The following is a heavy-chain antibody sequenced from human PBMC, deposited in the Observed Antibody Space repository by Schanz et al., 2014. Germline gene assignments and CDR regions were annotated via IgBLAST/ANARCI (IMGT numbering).Heavy chain of an antibody. CDR1: GFTFSTSA. J-gene: IGHJ4*02. CDR2: ILGLASTT. Sequence: EVQLLESGGGLVQPGGSLRLSCAASGFTFSTSAMSWVRQVPGKGLEWVSAILGLASTTYYADSVKGRFTISRDNSKNSLYLQMNSLRAEDTAVYYCARIGGSVFDYWAQGTLXTVSS. CDR3: ARIGGSVFDY. D-gene: IGHD3-10*01. V-gene: IGHV3-23*01.